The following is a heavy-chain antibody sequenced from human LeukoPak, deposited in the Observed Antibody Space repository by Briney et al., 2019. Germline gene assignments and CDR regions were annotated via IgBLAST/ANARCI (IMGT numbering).Heavy chain of an antibody. D-gene: IGHD3-9*01. Sequence: SETLSLTCTVSGYSISSGYYWGWIRQPPGKGLEWIGSINHSGSTNYNPSLKSRVTISVDTSKNQFSLKLSSVTAADTAVYYRVGRYYDILTGINWFDPWGQGTLVTVSS. V-gene: IGHV4-38-2*02. CDR3: VGRYYDILTGINWFDP. CDR1: GYSISSGYY. J-gene: IGHJ5*02. CDR2: INHSGST.